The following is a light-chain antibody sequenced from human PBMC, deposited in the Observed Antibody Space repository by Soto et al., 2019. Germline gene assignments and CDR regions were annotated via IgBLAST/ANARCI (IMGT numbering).Light chain of an antibody. CDR1: QSVSSY. V-gene: IGKV3-15*01. Sequence: EIVFTQSPATLSLYPGERATLSCRASQSVSSYLAWYQQKPGQAPRLLIYGASTRATGIPARFSGSGSGTEFTLTISSLQSEDFAVYYCQQYNNWPSTFGQGTRLEI. CDR2: GAS. CDR3: QQYNNWPST. J-gene: IGKJ5*01.